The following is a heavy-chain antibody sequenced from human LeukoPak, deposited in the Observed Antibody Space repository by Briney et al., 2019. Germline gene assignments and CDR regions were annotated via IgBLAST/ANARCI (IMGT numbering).Heavy chain of an antibody. V-gene: IGHV1-18*01. J-gene: IGHJ3*02. CDR3: ASLPYYDSSGYQTPAFDI. D-gene: IGHD3-22*01. CDR1: GYTFTSYG. Sequence: ASVKVSCKASGYTFTSYGISWVRQAPGQGLEWMGWISAYNGNTNYAQKLQGRVTMTTDTSTSTAYMELRSLRSDDTAVYYCASLPYYDSSGYQTPAFDIQGQGTMVTVSS. CDR2: ISAYNGNT.